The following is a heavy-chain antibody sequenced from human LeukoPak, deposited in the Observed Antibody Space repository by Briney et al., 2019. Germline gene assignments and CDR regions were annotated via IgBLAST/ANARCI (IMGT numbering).Heavy chain of an antibody. J-gene: IGHJ4*02. V-gene: IGHV3-74*01. D-gene: IGHD4-23*01. CDR2: INSDGRST. Sequence: GGSLRLSCAGSGIAFSSYWMHWVRQAPGKGLVWVSRINSDGRSTNYADSVKGRFTISRDNAKNTLYLQMNSLRAEDTAVYYCARSAYPGNSVIEDWGRGTLVTVSS. CDR1: GIAFSSYW. CDR3: ARSAYPGNSVIED.